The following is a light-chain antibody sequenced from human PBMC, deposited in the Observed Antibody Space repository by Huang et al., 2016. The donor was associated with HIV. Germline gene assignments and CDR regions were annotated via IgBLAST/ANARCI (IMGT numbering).Light chain of an antibody. Sequence: DIIMTQSPDSLALSLGERATLNCRSSQSVYSSSTSKDYMAWFQQKPGQPPRLLLFWASTREAGVPDRFSGSGSGTHFTLTIANLEAEDAAIYYCQQYYSSPQTFGQGTRVEVK. J-gene: IGKJ1*01. CDR3: QQYYSSPQT. CDR2: WAS. V-gene: IGKV4-1*01. CDR1: QSVYSSSTSKDY.